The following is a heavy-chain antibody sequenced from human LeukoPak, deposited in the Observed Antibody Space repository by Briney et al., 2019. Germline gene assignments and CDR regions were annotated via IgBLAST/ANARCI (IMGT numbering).Heavy chain of an antibody. CDR2: ISWNSGSI. V-gene: IGHV3-9*03. Sequence: GRSLRLSCAASGFTFDDYAMHWVRRAPGKGLEWVSGISWNSGSIGYADSVKGRFTISRDNAKNSLYLQMNSLRTEDMAMYYCAKDGSSGCRYYYYMDVWGKGTTVTVSS. CDR1: GFTFDDYA. J-gene: IGHJ6*03. D-gene: IGHD6-19*01. CDR3: AKDGSSGCRYYYYMDV.